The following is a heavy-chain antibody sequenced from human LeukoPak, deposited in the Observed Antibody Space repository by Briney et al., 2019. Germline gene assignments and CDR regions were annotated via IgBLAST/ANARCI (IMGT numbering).Heavy chain of an antibody. V-gene: IGHV4-39*01. D-gene: IGHD2-2*01. Sequence: SETLSLTCTVSGGSISSSSYYWGWIRQPPGKGLEWIGSIYYSGSTYYNPSPKSRVTISVDTSKNQFSLKLSSVTAADTAVYYCARHRSTSPYYFDYWGQGTLVTVSS. J-gene: IGHJ4*02. CDR3: ARHRSTSPYYFDY. CDR2: IYYSGST. CDR1: GGSISSSSYY.